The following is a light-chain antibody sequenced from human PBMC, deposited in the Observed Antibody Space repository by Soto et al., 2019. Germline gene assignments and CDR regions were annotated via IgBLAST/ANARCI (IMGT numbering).Light chain of an antibody. Sequence: EIVFTQSPATLSLSPGERATLSCRASQSVSSYLAWYQQKPGQAPRLLIYDASNRATGIPARFSGSGSGTDFTLTISSLEPEDFAVYYCQQRSNWPFTFGPGNKVDIK. V-gene: IGKV3-11*01. CDR1: QSVSSY. CDR2: DAS. J-gene: IGKJ3*01. CDR3: QQRSNWPFT.